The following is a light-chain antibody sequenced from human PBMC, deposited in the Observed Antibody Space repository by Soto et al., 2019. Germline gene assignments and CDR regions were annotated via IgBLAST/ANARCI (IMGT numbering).Light chain of an antibody. CDR1: QSVSTN. V-gene: IGKV3-15*01. Sequence: EIVMTQSPSSLSVPPGERATLSCRASQSVSTNFAWYLQKPGQAPRLLIYGASTRATGIPARFSGSGSGTEFTLTISSLQSEDFAVYYCQQYNNWPPWTFGQGTKVDI. CDR3: QQYNNWPPWT. CDR2: GAS. J-gene: IGKJ1*01.